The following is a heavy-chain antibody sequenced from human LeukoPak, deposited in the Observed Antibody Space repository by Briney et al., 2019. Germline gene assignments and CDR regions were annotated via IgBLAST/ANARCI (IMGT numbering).Heavy chain of an antibody. CDR3: AKDRLGAMMYFDF. D-gene: IGHD1-26*01. V-gene: IGHV3-23*01. CDR2: ISGSGGST. J-gene: IGHJ4*02. CDR1: GFTFTTAW. Sequence: GGSLRLSCTASGFTFTTAWMSWVRQAPGKGLEWVSAISGSGGSTCYADSVKGRVTISRDNSKNTLYLQVNSLRVEDTAVYYCAKDRLGAMMYFDFWGQGTLVTVSS.